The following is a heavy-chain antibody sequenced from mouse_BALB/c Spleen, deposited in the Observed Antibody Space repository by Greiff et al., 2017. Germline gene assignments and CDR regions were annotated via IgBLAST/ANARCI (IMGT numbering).Heavy chain of an antibody. D-gene: IGHD2-1*01. CDR3: ARGGGNSFAY. CDR1: GFTFSDYY. J-gene: IGHJ3*01. Sequence: EVHLVESGGGLVKPGGSLKLSCAASGFTFSDYYMYWVRQTPEKRLEWVATISDGGSYTYYPDSVKGRFTISRDNAKNNLYLQMSSLKSEDTAMYYCARGGGNSFAYWGQGTLVTVSA. V-gene: IGHV5-4*02. CDR2: ISDGGSYT.